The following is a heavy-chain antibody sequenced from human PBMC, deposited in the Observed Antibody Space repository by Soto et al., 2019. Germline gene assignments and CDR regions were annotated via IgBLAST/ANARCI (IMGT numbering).Heavy chain of an antibody. CDR2: IKSKTDGGTT. V-gene: IGHV3-15*07. Sequence: GGSLRLSCAASGFTFSNAWMNWVRQAPGKGLEWVGRIKSKTDGGTTDYAAPVKGRFTISRDDSKNTLYLQMNSLKTEDTAVYYCTTGNTIFGVVIIPNWFDPWGQGTLVTVSS. J-gene: IGHJ5*02. CDR3: TTGNTIFGVVIIPNWFDP. CDR1: GFTFSNAW. D-gene: IGHD3-3*01.